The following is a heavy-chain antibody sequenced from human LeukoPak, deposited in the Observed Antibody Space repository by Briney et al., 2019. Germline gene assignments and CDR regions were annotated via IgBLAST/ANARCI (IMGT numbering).Heavy chain of an antibody. CDR3: AKTASEYYFDY. V-gene: IGHV1-69*04. CDR1: GGTFSSYA. Sequence: SVKVSCKASGGTFSSYAISWVRQAPGQGLEWMGRIIPIFGIANYAQKFQGRVTITADKSTSTAYMELSGLRSEDTAMYYCAKTASEYYFDYWGQGTLVTVSS. CDR2: IIPIFGIA. J-gene: IGHJ4*02. D-gene: IGHD2-21*02.